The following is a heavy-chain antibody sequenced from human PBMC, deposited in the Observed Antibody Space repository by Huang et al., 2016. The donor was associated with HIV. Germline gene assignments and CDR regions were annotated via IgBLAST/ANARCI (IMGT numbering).Heavy chain of an antibody. CDR1: GGTLG. Sequence: QVQLVQSGAEVKKPGSSVKVSCKASGGTLGLSWVRQAPGQGLEWMGGSIPIFGTANYAQKFQGRVTITADEPTSTAYMELSSLRSEDTAVYYCARLGYSNAMVYWGQGALVTVSS. V-gene: IGHV1-69*01. J-gene: IGHJ4*02. D-gene: IGHD4-4*01. CDR2: SIPIFGTA. CDR3: ARLGYSNAMVY.